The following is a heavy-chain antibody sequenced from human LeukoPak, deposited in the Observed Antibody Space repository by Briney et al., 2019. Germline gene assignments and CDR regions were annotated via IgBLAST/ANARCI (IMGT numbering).Heavy chain of an antibody. D-gene: IGHD6-6*01. J-gene: IGHJ4*02. Sequence: SETLSLTCAVYGGSFSGYWSWIRQPPGKGLEWIGEINHSGSTNYNPSLKSRVTISVDTSKHQFSLKLSSVTAADTAVYYCARSWDRIVARPDFDYWGQGTLVTVSS. CDR2: INHSGST. CDR3: ARSWDRIVARPDFDY. CDR1: GGSFSGY. V-gene: IGHV4-34*01.